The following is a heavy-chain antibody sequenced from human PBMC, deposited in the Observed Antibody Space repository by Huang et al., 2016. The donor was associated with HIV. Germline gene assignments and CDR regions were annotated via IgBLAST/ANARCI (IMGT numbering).Heavy chain of an antibody. CDR2: IKEDGSEK. V-gene: IGHV3-7*01. D-gene: IGHD4-17*01. Sequence: EVQLVESGGGLVQPGGSLRLSCIASGFTFSNYWMTWVRQAPGKGLERVANIKEDGSEKNYVDSVKGRFTISRDNAKNSLYRQLNSLRAEDTALYYCARDQGFTVTTEYYFDYWGQGTLVTVSS. CDR1: GFTFSNYW. CDR3: ARDQGFTVTTEYYFDY. J-gene: IGHJ4*02.